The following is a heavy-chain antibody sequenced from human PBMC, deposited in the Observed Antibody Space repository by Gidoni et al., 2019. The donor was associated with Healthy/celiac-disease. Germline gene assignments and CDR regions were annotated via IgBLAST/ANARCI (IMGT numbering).Heavy chain of an antibody. CDR3: ARECSGGSCYPSDAFDI. CDR2: IKQDGSEK. D-gene: IGHD2-15*01. V-gene: IGHV3-7*01. CDR1: GFTFSSSW. Sequence: EVQLVESGGGLVQPGGSLRLSCAASGFTFSSSWVSWVRQAPGKGLEWVANIKQDGSEKYYVDSVKGRFTISRDNAKNSLYLQMNSLRAEDTAVYYCARECSGGSCYPSDAFDIWGQGTMVTVSS. J-gene: IGHJ3*02.